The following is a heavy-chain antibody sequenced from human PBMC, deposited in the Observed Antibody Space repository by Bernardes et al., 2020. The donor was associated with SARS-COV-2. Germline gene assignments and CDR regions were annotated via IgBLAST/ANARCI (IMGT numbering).Heavy chain of an antibody. Sequence: SETLSLTCTVSGGSIRSTDYYWGWIRQPPGKGLEWIASMDYSGNTYYNPSLKSRVTVSVDRSKNQFSLRLSSVTAADTAVYYCGRHGEWELLWPFDYWGQGALVTVSS. J-gene: IGHJ4*02. V-gene: IGHV4-39*01. CDR2: MDYSGNT. CDR1: GGSIRSTDYY. CDR3: GRHGEWELLWPFDY. D-gene: IGHD1-26*01.